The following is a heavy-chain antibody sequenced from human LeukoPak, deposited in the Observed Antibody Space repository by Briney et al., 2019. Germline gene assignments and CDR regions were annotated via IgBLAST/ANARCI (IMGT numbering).Heavy chain of an antibody. V-gene: IGHV3-30-3*01. Sequence: GRSLRFSCAASGFTFSSYAMHWVRQAPGKGLEWVAVISYGGSNKYYADSVKGRFTISRDNSKNTLYLQMNSLRAEDTAVYYCARDGRGFDYWGQGTLVTVSS. CDR3: ARDGRGFDY. D-gene: IGHD1-26*01. CDR1: GFTFSSYA. CDR2: ISYGGSNK. J-gene: IGHJ4*02.